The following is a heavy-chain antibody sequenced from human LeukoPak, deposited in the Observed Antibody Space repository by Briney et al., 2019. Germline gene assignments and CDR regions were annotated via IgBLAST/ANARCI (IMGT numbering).Heavy chain of an antibody. Sequence: SETLSLTCTISGGSISSYYWGWIRQPPGKGLEWIGSIYHSGSTYYNPSLKSRVTISVDTSKNQFSLKVSSVTAADTAVYYCARSMAHYYYYYMDVWGKGTTVTVSS. J-gene: IGHJ6*03. V-gene: IGHV4-38-2*02. D-gene: IGHD2/OR15-2a*01. CDR2: IYHSGST. CDR3: ARSMAHYYYYYMDV. CDR1: GGSISSYY.